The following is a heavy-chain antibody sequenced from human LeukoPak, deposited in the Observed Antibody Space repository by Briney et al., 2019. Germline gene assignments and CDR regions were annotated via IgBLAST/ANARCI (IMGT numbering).Heavy chain of an antibody. Sequence: ASVKVSCKASGYTFTSYYMRWVRQAPGQGLEWMGIINPSGGSTSYAQKFQGRVTMTRDTSTSTVYMELSSLRSEDTAVYYCARDRGAHYDSRNSNWFDPWGQGTLVTVSS. CDR3: ARDRGAHYDSRNSNWFDP. CDR2: INPSGGST. J-gene: IGHJ5*02. D-gene: IGHD3-22*01. V-gene: IGHV1-46*01. CDR1: GYTFTSYY.